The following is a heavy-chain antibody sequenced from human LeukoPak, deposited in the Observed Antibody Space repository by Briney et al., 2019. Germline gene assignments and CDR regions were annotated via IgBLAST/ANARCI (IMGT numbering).Heavy chain of an antibody. CDR1: GFAFRSYG. CDR2: IRYDGSKK. CDR3: AKGGYDYDGSGHNYFHY. V-gene: IGHV3-30*02. D-gene: IGHD3-22*01. Sequence: GGTLRLSCAASGFAFRSYGMHWVRHAPGKGLEGVTFIRYDGSKKDYADSVKGRFTISRGNSKNTLYLQMNTLRAEDTAVYCCAKGGYDYDGSGHNYFHYGGQGSLLTVSS. J-gene: IGHJ4*02.